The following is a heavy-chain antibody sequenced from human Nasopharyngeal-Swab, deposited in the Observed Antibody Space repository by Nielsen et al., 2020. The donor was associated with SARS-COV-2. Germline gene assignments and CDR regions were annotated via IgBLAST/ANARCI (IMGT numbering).Heavy chain of an antibody. J-gene: IGHJ4*02. D-gene: IGHD4-11*01. CDR2: ISSSSSYI. CDR1: GFTFSSYS. V-gene: IGHV3-21*01. Sequence: GGSLRLSCAASGFTFSSYSMNWVRQAPGKGLEWVSSISSSSSYIYYADSVKGRFTISRDNAKNSLYLQMNSLGAEDTAVYYCARWDYSNYDLDYWGQGTLVTASS. CDR3: ARWDYSNYDLDY.